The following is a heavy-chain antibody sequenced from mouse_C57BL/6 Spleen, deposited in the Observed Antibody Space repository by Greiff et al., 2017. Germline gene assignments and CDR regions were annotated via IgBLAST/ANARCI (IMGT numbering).Heavy chain of an antibody. V-gene: IGHV1-42*01. D-gene: IGHD3-3*01. J-gene: IGHJ4*01. Sequence: EVQLQQSGPELVKPGASVKISCKASGYSFTGYYMNWVKQSPEKSLEWIGEINPSTGGTTYNQKFKAKATLTVDKSSSTAYMQLNSLTSEDSAVYYCAREGRGYAMDYWGQGTSVTVSS. CDR1: GYSFTGYY. CDR2: INPSTGGT. CDR3: AREGRGYAMDY.